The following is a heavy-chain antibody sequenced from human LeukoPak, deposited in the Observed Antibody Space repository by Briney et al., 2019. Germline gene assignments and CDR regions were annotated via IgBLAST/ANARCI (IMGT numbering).Heavy chain of an antibody. Sequence: ASVKVSCKASGYTFTSYGISWVRQAPGQGLEWMGWISAYNGNTNYAQKLQGRVTMTTDTSTSTAYMELRSLRSDDTAVYYCARVDSSSWYLWFDPWGQGTLATVSS. CDR2: ISAYNGNT. CDR1: GYTFTSYG. D-gene: IGHD6-13*01. J-gene: IGHJ5*02. V-gene: IGHV1-18*01. CDR3: ARVDSSSWYLWFDP.